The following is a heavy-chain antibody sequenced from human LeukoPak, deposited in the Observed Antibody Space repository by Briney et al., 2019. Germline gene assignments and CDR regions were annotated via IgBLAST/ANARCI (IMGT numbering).Heavy chain of an antibody. CDR1: GDSIRSNY. CDR2: IYYSESA. CDR3: ARVGRDYGGNRFSDY. D-gene: IGHD4-23*01. Sequence: SETLSFTCTVSGDSIRSNYWSWIRQSPKKGLEWIGYIYYSESARYNPSLKSRVTISVDTSKNQFSLKLRSVTAADTAVYFCARVGRDYGGNRFSDYWGQGTLATVSS. V-gene: IGHV4-59*12. J-gene: IGHJ4*02.